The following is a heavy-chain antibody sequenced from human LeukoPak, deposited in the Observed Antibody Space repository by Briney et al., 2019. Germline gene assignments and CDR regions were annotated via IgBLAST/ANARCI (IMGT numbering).Heavy chain of an antibody. V-gene: IGHV3-49*04. Sequence: GGSLRLSCAASGFTFSSYAMSWVRQATGKGLEWIGFISSGTTEYAASVKGRFTISRDDSTSIAYLQMNSLTTEDTAVYYCSRGSGWLSVYWGQGTLVTVSS. CDR1: GFTFSSYA. CDR2: ISSGTT. CDR3: SRGSGWLSVY. J-gene: IGHJ4*02. D-gene: IGHD6-19*01.